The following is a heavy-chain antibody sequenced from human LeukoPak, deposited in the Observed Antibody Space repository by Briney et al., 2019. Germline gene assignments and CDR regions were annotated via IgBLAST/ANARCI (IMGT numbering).Heavy chain of an antibody. CDR2: IKQDGSEK. CDR1: GFTFSSYW. V-gene: IGHV3-7*01. Sequence: GGSLRLSCAASGFTFSSYWMSWVRQAPGKGLEWVANIKQDGSEKYYVDSVKGRFTISRDNAKNSLYLQMNSLRAEDTAVYYCARVRTGELAYSSSSFRYYMDVWGKGTTVTVSS. J-gene: IGHJ6*03. CDR3: ARVRTGELAYSSSSFRYYMDV. D-gene: IGHD6-6*01.